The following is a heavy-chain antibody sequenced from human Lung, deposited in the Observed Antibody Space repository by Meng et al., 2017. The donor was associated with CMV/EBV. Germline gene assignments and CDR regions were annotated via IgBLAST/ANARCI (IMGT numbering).Heavy chain of an antibody. J-gene: IGHJ4*02. D-gene: IGHD6-19*01. CDR2: IYHSGST. V-gene: IGHV4-4*03. CDR1: GGIIGSSNW. Sequence: QASGAGSWRPPGTLSLTSAFLGGIIGSSNWWSWVRQPPGKELEWIGEIYHSGSTNYNPSLKSRVTISVDKSKNQFSLNLSSVTAADTAVYYCARVGQWLPIDYWGQGTLVTVSS. CDR3: ARVGQWLPIDY.